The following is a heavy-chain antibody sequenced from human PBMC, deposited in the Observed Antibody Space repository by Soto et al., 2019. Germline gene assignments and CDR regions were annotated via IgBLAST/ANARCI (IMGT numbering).Heavy chain of an antibody. CDR1: GFTFSDHY. CDR2: VSTSSSYT. CDR3: ARLRLMGYFDY. Sequence: PGGSLRLSCVASGFTFSDHYMTWIRQAPGKGLEWLSYVSTSSSYTNYADSVKSRFTISRDNAMNSLYLQMNSLRAEDMPVSYCARLRLMGYFDYCGQGT. V-gene: IGHV3-11*03. J-gene: IGHJ4*02.